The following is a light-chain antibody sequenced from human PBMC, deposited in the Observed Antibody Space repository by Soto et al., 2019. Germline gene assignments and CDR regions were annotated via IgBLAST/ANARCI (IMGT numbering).Light chain of an antibody. CDR1: QSVSSSY. CDR3: QQYGSSPLT. CDR2: GAS. J-gene: IGKJ4*01. Sequence: EIVMTQSPATLSVSPGERATLSCRASQSVSSSYLAWYQQKPGQAPRPLIYGASIRATGIPDRFSGSGSGTDFTLTISRLEPEDFAVYYCQQYGSSPLTFGGGTKVEIK. V-gene: IGKV3-20*01.